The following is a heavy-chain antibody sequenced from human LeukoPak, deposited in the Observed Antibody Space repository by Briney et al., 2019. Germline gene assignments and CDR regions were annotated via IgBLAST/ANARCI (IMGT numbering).Heavy chain of an antibody. Sequence: ASVTVSCKASGYTFTGYYMHWVRQAPGQGLEWMGWINPNSGGTNYAQKFQGRVTMTRDTSISTAYMELSRLRSDDTAVYYCARIPNTYCGGDCDYWGQGTLVTVSS. V-gene: IGHV1-2*02. CDR2: INPNSGGT. CDR3: ARIPNTYCGGDCDY. D-gene: IGHD2-21*02. CDR1: GYTFTGYY. J-gene: IGHJ4*02.